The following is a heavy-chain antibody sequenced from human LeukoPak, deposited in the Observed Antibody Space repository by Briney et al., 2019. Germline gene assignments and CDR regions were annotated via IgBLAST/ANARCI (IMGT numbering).Heavy chain of an antibody. D-gene: IGHD6-19*01. CDR2: FDPEDGET. Sequence: ASVKVSCKVSGYTLTELSIHWVRQAPGKGLEWMGGFDPEDGETIYAQKFQGRVTMTEDTSTDTAYMELSSLRSEDTAVYYCATVREVAGTLSWFDPWGQGTLVTVSS. V-gene: IGHV1-24*01. CDR1: GYTLTELS. CDR3: ATVREVAGTLSWFDP. J-gene: IGHJ5*02.